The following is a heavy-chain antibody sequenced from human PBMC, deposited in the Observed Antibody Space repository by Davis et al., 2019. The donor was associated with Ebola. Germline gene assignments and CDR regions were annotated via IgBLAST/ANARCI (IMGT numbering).Heavy chain of an antibody. CDR3: ARVGEYYDFWSGYRTYYYGMDV. V-gene: IGHV1-8*01. CDR1: GYTFTSYD. Sequence: ASVKVSCKASGYTFTSYDINWVRQATGQGLEWMGWMNPNSGNTGYAQKFQGRVTMTTDTSTSTAYMELRSLRSDDTAVYYCARVGEYYDFWSGYRTYYYGMDVWGQGTTVTVSS. J-gene: IGHJ6*02. CDR2: MNPNSGNT. D-gene: IGHD3-3*01.